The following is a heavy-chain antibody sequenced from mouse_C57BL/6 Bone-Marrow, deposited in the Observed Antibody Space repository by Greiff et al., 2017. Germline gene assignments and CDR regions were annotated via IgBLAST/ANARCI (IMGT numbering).Heavy chain of an antibody. CDR2: ISDGGSYT. V-gene: IGHV5-4*01. CDR1: GFTFSSYA. CDR3: ARDPVTTVCYYAVDY. D-gene: IGHD1-1*01. Sequence: EVQLVESGGGLVKPGGSLKLSCAASGFTFSSYAMSWVRQTPEKRLEWVATISDGGSYTYYPDNVKGRFTISRDNAKNKLYLQLSHLKSEDTAMXYCARDPVTTVCYYAVDYWGQGTSVTVSS. J-gene: IGHJ4*01.